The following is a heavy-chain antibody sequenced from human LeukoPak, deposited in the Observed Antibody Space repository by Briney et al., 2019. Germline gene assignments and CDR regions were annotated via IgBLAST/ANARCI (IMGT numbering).Heavy chain of an antibody. D-gene: IGHD1-26*01. Sequence: GGSLRLSCAASGFTFSSYAMSWVRQAPGKGLEWVSAISGSGGSTYYADSVKSRFTISRDNSKNTLYLQMNSLRAEDTAVYYCAKSPARIVGATPADYWGQGTLVTVSS. V-gene: IGHV3-23*01. CDR1: GFTFSSYA. J-gene: IGHJ4*02. CDR3: AKSPARIVGATPADY. CDR2: ISGSGGST.